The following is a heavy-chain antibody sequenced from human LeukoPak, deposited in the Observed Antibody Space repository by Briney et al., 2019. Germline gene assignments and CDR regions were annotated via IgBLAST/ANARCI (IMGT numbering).Heavy chain of an antibody. V-gene: IGHV3-30*02. CDR2: IRYDGSNK. CDR1: GFSFNHFD. J-gene: IGHJ4*02. CDR3: AKPLFAAAGLVFFDL. Sequence: PGGSLRLSCAASGFSFNHFDIHWIRQAPGQGLAWVAHIRYDGSNKYYADSVKGRFTISRDNSKSTVYLQMNSLRPEDTAVYYCAKPLFAAAGLVFFDLWGQGTLVAVSS. D-gene: IGHD6-13*01.